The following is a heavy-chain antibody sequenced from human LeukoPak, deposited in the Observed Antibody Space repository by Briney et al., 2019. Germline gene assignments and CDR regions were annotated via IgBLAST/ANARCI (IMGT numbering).Heavy chain of an antibody. Sequence: LGESLKIPCAAPGFSFGFAWVIWIRHPPGRGLEWVGRRNGNNNCGTENHAASVRDRFTILRDDTQSTLYLHKNSLSDEETALYYCTTGFSSAWHDHYWGQGTLVTVSS. CDR1: GFSFGFAW. J-gene: IGHJ4*02. CDR2: RNGNNNCGTE. CDR3: TTGFSSAWHDHY. V-gene: IGHV3-15*06. D-gene: IGHD2-2*01.